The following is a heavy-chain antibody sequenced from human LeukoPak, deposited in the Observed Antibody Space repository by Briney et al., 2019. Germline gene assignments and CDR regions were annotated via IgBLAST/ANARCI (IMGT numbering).Heavy chain of an antibody. CDR3: ARSPGYCSGGSCSFDY. D-gene: IGHD2-15*01. Sequence: SVTVSCKAYGGTFSSYAISWVRQAPGQGLEWMGGIIPIFGTANYAQKFQGRVTITADKSTSTAYMELSSLGSEDTAVYYCARSPGYCSGGSCSFDYWGQGTLVTVSS. CDR2: IIPIFGTA. J-gene: IGHJ4*02. CDR1: GGTFSSYA. V-gene: IGHV1-69*06.